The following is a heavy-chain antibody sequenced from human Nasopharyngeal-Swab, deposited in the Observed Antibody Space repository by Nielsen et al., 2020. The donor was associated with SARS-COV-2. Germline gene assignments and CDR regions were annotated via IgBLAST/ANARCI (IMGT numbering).Heavy chain of an antibody. D-gene: IGHD1-26*01. CDR3: ARPYSGSYLYYFDY. V-gene: IGHV3-30*04. J-gene: IGHJ4*02. CDR2: ISYAGSNK. Sequence: GESLKISCAASGFTFSSYAMHWVRQAPGKGLEWVAVISYAGSNKYYADSVKGRFTISRDNSKNTLYLQMNSLRAEDTAVYYCARPYSGSYLYYFDYWGQGTLVTVSS. CDR1: GFTFSSYA.